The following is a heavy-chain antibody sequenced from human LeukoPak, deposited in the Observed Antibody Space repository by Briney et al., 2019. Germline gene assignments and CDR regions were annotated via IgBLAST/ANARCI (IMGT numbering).Heavy chain of an antibody. CDR3: ARDRRIAAAGGHWFDP. D-gene: IGHD6-13*01. CDR1: GFTFSSYW. V-gene: IGHV3-7*01. J-gene: IGHJ5*02. CDR2: IKQDGSEK. Sequence: GGSLRLSCAASGFTFSSYWMSCVRQAPGKGLEWVANIKQDGSEKYYVDSVKGRFTISRDNAKNSLYLQMNSLRAEDTAVYYCARDRRIAAAGGHWFDPWGQGTLVTVSS.